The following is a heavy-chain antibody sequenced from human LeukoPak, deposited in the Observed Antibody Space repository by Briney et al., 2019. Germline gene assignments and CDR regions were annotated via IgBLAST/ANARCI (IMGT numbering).Heavy chain of an antibody. V-gene: IGHV4-31*03. CDR3: ARDRWLGY. D-gene: IGHD5-12*01. J-gene: IGHJ4*02. CDR2: IYHSGST. CDR1: GVSISGGHYY. Sequence: PSETLSLTCTVSGVSISGGHYYWSWIRQHPGKGLEWIGYIYHSGSTYYNPSLKSRVSISIDTSKNQFSLKLASVTTADTAVYYCARDRWLGYWGQGTLVTVSS.